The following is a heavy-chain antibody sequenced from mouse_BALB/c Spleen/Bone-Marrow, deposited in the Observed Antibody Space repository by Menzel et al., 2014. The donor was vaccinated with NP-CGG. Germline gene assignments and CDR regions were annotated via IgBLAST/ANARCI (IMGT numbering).Heavy chain of an antibody. J-gene: IGHJ2*01. Sequence: EVKLVESGGGLVQPGGSRKLSCAASGFTFXSFGMHWVRQAPEKGLEWVAYISSGSSTIYYADTVKGRFTISRDNPKNTLFLQMTSLRSEDTAMYYCARSYYGSSYYFDYWGQGTTLTVSS. CDR2: ISSGSSTI. V-gene: IGHV5-17*02. D-gene: IGHD1-1*01. CDR1: GFTFXSFG. CDR3: ARSYYGSSYYFDY.